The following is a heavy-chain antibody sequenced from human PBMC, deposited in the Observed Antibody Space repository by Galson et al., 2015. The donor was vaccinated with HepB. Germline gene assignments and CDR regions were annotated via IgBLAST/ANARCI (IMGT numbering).Heavy chain of an antibody. D-gene: IGHD1-26*01. CDR3: AKDDVVGATTGFFDAFGI. CDR1: GFTFSSYG. CDR2: ISYDGSNK. Sequence: SLRLSCAASGFTFSSYGMHWVRQAPGKGLEWVAVISYDGSNKYYADSVKGRFTISRDNSKNTLYLQMNSLRAEDTAVYYCAKDDVVGATTGFFDAFGIWGQGTMVTVSS. J-gene: IGHJ3*02. V-gene: IGHV3-30*18.